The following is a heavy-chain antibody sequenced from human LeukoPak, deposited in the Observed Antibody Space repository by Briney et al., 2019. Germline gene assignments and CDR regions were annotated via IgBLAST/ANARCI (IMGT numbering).Heavy chain of an antibody. CDR3: ARQGSPGDAFDI. CDR2: IYYSGST. CDR1: GGSISSYY. D-gene: IGHD7-27*01. V-gene: IGHV4-59*08. Sequence: PSETLSLTCTVSGGSISSYYWSWIRQPPGKGLEWIGYIYYSGSTNYNPSLKSRVTISVDTSKNQLSLKLSSVTAADTAVYYCARQGSPGDAFDIWGQGTMVTVSS. J-gene: IGHJ3*02.